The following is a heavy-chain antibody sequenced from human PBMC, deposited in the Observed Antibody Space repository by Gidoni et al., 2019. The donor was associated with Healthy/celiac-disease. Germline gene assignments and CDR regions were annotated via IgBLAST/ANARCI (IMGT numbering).Heavy chain of an antibody. D-gene: IGHD6-19*01. CDR2: IYYSGST. CDR1: GGSISSSSSY. V-gene: IGHV4-39*01. CDR3: ARLYGSSGWYGGSWFDP. Sequence: QLQLQESGPGLVKPSETLSLTCTVAGGSISSSSSYWGWIRQPLGKGLEWIGSIYYSGSTYYNPSLKSRVTISVDTSKNQFSLKLSSVTAADTAVYYCARLYGSSGWYGGSWFDPWGQGTLVTVSS. J-gene: IGHJ5*02.